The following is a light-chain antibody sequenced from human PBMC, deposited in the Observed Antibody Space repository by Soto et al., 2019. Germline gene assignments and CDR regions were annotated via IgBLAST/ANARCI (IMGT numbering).Light chain of an antibody. CDR3: QQSTGT. J-gene: IGKJ1*01. Sequence: DIQMTQSPSSLSASVGDRVTITCRASQSISSYLNWYQQKPGKAPKLLIYAASSLQSGVPSRFSGSGSGTDFTLNISSLQPEDFATYYCQQSTGTFGQGTKVEIK. V-gene: IGKV1-39*01. CDR1: QSISSY. CDR2: AAS.